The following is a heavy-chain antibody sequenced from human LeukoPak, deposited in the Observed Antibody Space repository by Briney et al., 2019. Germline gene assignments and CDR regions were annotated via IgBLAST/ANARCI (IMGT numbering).Heavy chain of an antibody. D-gene: IGHD1-26*01. Sequence: PSETLSLTCTVSGGSISSYYWSWIRQPPGKGLEWIGYIYYSGSTNYDPSLKSRVTISIDTSKNQFSLKLSSVTAADTAVYYCARLHSGSFDYWGQGTLVTVSS. CDR1: GGSISSYY. CDR2: IYYSGST. J-gene: IGHJ4*02. V-gene: IGHV4-59*01. CDR3: ARLHSGSFDY.